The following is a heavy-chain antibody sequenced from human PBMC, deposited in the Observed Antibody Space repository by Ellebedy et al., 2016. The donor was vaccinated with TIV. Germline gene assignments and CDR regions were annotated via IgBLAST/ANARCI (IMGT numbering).Heavy chain of an antibody. CDR2: IGYDGRIK. V-gene: IGHV3-33*08. Sequence: SLKISCAASGFTVSSGYMNWVRQPPGQGLEWVAFIGYDGRIKYYADSVKGRFTISRDNSKNTLFLLMNSLRAEDTALFHCARDRRDYGDPFDHWGQGTLVTVSS. J-gene: IGHJ4*02. CDR3: ARDRRDYGDPFDH. D-gene: IGHD4-17*01. CDR1: GFTVSSGY.